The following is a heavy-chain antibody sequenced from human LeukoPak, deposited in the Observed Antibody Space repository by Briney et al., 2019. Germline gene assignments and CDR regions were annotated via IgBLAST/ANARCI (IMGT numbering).Heavy chain of an antibody. V-gene: IGHV3-13*01. CDR1: GFTFSNYD. CDR2: IGTAGDT. D-gene: IGHD7-27*01. Sequence: GGSLRLSCAASGFTFSNYDMHWVRQPTGKGLEWVSGIGTAGDTYYPGSVKGRFTISRDNAKNSLYLQMNSLRAEDTAVYYCARPLGKGQDYWGQGTLVTVSS. CDR3: ARPLGKGQDY. J-gene: IGHJ4*02.